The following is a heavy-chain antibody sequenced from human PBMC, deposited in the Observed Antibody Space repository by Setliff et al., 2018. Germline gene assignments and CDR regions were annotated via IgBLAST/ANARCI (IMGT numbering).Heavy chain of an antibody. CDR2: IYTSGST. J-gene: IGHJ4*02. D-gene: IGHD3-9*01. CDR3: ARGYGVLTGYYNY. CDR1: GGSFSTYY. Sequence: SETLSLTCAVYGGSFSTYYWIWIRQHPGKGLEWIGHIYTSGSTNYTPSLKSRVTISVDTSKHQFSLKLSAVTAADPAVYYCARGYGVLTGYYNYWGQGTLVTVSS. V-gene: IGHV4-59*10.